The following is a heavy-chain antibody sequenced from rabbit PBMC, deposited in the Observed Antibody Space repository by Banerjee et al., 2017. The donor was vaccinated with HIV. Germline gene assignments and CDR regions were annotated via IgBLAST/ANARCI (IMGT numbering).Heavy chain of an antibody. Sequence: QEQLEESGGGLVQPEGSLTLTCTASGFSFNNKYVMCWVRQAPGKGLELIACIYTGTSGSTYYANWAKGRFTISKTSSTTVTLQMTSLTAADTATYFCARRGSYGAMFNLWGQGTLVTVS. J-gene: IGHJ4*01. CDR1: GFSFNNKYV. D-gene: IGHD6-1*01. V-gene: IGHV1S45*01. CDR2: IYTGTSGST. CDR3: ARRGSYGAMFNL.